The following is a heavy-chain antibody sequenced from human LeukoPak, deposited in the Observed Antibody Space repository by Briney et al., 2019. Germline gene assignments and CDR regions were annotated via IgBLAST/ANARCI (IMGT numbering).Heavy chain of an antibody. J-gene: IGHJ1*01. CDR1: GYTFTNSG. CDR2: ISAHNGNT. Sequence: ASVKVSCKASGYTFTNSGISWVRQAPGQGLEWMGWISAHNGNTNYAQKLQGRVTMTTDTSTSTAYMELRSLRFDDTAVYYCARDCSSTNCSEYFQHWGQGTLVTVSS. CDR3: ARDCSSTNCSEYFQH. V-gene: IGHV1-18*04. D-gene: IGHD2-2*01.